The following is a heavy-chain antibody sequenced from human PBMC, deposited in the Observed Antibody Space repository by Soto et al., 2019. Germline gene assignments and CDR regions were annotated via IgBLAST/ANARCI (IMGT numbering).Heavy chain of an antibody. J-gene: IGHJ5*02. CDR1: GISFSSYG. CDR3: ARDGGDAAIGIDP. D-gene: IGHD3-16*01. V-gene: IGHV3-30*03. Sequence: QVQLVESGGGVVQPGRSLRLSCAASGISFSSYGMHWVRQAPGKGLEWVAVMSYDGSKKYFGDSVKGRFTISRDNSKNTLYLQMNSLRHDDTAVYYCARDGGDAAIGIDPWGQGTLVTVSS. CDR2: MSYDGSKK.